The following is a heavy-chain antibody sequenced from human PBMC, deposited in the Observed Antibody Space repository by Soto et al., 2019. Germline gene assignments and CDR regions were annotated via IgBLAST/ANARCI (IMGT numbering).Heavy chain of an antibody. J-gene: IGHJ4*02. CDR3: ARGGYSSSWEFDF. CDR2: VSPQSGST. V-gene: IGHV1-8*01. D-gene: IGHD6-6*01. Sequence: QVQLVQSGAEVKKPGASLRVSCKASGYTFTTYDINWVRQTPGQGLEWMGWVSPQSGSTGFAQKFQGRLTMTTNTTITTAYMDLISLRSDDSAVYFCARGGYSSSWEFDFWGQGTLVTVS. CDR1: GYTFTTYD.